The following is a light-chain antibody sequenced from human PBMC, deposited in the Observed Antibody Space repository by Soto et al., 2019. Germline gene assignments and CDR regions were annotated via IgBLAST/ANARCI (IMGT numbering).Light chain of an antibody. V-gene: IGLV2-23*02. CDR1: SSDVGSYNL. CDR2: DVT. J-gene: IGLJ3*02. Sequence: QSALTQPASVSGSPGQSITISCTGTSSDVGSYNLVSWYQQHPGKAPKLIIYDVTKRPSGVSNRFSGSKSGNTASLTISGLQAEDEAGYYCCSYACSSTWVFGGGTQLTVL. CDR3: CSYACSSTWV.